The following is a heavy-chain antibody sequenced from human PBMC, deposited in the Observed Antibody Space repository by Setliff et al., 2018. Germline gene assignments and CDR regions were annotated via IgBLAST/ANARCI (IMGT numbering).Heavy chain of an antibody. J-gene: IGHJ4*02. CDR1: GGSISSYY. Sequence: PSETLSLTCTVSGGSISSYYWSWIRQPAGKGLEWIGHIYIGGSANYNPSLKSRVPMSIDTSKNQFSLKLNSVTAADMAVYYCTRDLGHGGDSDYWGQGILVTVSS. D-gene: IGHD2-21*02. V-gene: IGHV4-4*07. CDR2: IYIGGSA. CDR3: TRDLGHGGDSDY.